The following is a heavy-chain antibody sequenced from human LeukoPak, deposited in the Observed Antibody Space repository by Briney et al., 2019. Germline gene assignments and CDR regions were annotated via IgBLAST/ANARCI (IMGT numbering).Heavy chain of an antibody. CDR2: ISYDGSNK. CDR3: AKRGTTSSSWYVDY. J-gene: IGHJ4*02. CDR1: GFTFSSYG. D-gene: IGHD6-13*01. V-gene: IGHV3-30*18. Sequence: GGSLRLSCAASGFTFSSYGMHWVRQAPGKGLEWVAVISYDGSNKYYADSVKGRFTISRDNSKNTLYLQMNSLRAEDTAVYYCAKRGTTSSSWYVDYWGQGTLVTVSS.